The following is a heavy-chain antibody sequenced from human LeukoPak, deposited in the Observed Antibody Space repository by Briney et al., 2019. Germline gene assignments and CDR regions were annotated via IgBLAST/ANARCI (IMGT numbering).Heavy chain of an antibody. CDR3: ARDGQGYYYDSSGYSD. V-gene: IGHV1-69*05. J-gene: IGHJ4*02. Sequence: ASVKVSCKASGGTFSSYAISWVRQAPGQGLEWMGRIIPIFGTANYAQKFQGRVTITTDESRSTAYMELSSLRSEDTAVYYCARDGQGYYYDSSGYSDWGQGTLVTVSS. CDR1: GGTFSSYA. D-gene: IGHD3-22*01. CDR2: IIPIFGTA.